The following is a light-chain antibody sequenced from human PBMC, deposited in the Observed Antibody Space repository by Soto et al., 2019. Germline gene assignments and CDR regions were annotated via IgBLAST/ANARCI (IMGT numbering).Light chain of an antibody. J-gene: IGKJ1*01. V-gene: IGKV3-20*01. Sequence: EIVLTQSPGTLSLSPGERATLSCRASQSFSSNLAWYQQKPGQAPRLLIYGASTRATGIPDRFSGSGSETDFTLTIYRLEPEDFAVYYCQQYGSSWTFGQGTKVDIK. CDR1: QSFSSN. CDR3: QQYGSSWT. CDR2: GAS.